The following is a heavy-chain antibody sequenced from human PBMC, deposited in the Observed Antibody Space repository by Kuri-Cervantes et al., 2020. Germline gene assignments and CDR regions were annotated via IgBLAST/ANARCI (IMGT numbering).Heavy chain of an antibody. J-gene: IGHJ4*02. CDR3: ARFDAVVDTAGYFDC. CDR2: IYYSGST. CDR1: GGSISSGGYY. D-gene: IGHD5-18*01. Sequence: LRLSCTVSGGSISSGGYYWSWIRQHPGKGLEWIGYIYYSGSTYYNPSLKSRVTISVDTSKNQFSLKLSSVTAADTAVYYCARFDAVVDTAGYFDCWGQGILVTVSS. V-gene: IGHV4-31*03.